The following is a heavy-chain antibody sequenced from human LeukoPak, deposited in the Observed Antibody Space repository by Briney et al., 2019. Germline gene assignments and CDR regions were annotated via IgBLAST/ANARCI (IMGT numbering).Heavy chain of an antibody. CDR2: ISGSGGST. V-gene: IGHV3-23*01. J-gene: IGHJ4*02. CDR3: AKVYYYDSSGYSPEVFDY. D-gene: IGHD3-22*01. CDR1: GFTFSSYA. Sequence: GGSLRLSCAASGFTFSSYAMSWVRQAPGKGLEWVSAISGSGGSTYYADSVKGRFTISRDNSKNTLYLQMNSLRAEDTAVYYCAKVYYYDSSGYSPEVFDYWGQGTLVTVSS.